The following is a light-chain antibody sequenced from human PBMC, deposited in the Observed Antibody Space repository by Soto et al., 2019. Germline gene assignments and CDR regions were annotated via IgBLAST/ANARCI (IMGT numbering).Light chain of an antibody. V-gene: IGLV6-57*02. Sequence: NFMLTQPHSVSESPGKTGTISCTGSSGSIASNYVQWYQQRPGSAPTTVIYEDNQRPSGVPDRFSGSIDSSSNSASLTISGLKTEDEADYYCQSYDSSNQGVVFGGGTKLTVL. CDR2: EDN. J-gene: IGLJ2*01. CDR1: SGSIASNY. CDR3: QSYDSSNQGVV.